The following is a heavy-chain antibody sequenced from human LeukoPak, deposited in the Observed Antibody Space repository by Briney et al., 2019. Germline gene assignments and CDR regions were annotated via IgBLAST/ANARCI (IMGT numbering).Heavy chain of an antibody. Sequence: PSETLSLTCIGTGGSISSGSYYWSWIRQPAGKGLEWIGRIYTSGSTNYNPSLKSRVTISVDTSKNQFSLKLSSVTAADTAVYYCARGPIVVVPATMAFDYWGQGTLVTVSS. CDR1: GGSISSGSYY. V-gene: IGHV4-61*02. CDR2: IYTSGST. CDR3: ARGPIVVVPATMAFDY. D-gene: IGHD2-2*01. J-gene: IGHJ4*02.